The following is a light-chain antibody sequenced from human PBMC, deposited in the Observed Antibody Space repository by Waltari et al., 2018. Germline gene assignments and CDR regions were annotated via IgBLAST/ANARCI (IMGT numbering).Light chain of an antibody. Sequence: QSALTHPASVSGSPGQSITLSCPGSRRDVGSYNFVSWYQQHPDEAPNFVIYEGSKRPSGITIRFSGSKCGNTASLTISRLQAEDEADYYCCSYADSRTPWVCGGGTRMTFL. CDR3: CSYADSRTPWV. V-gene: IGLV2-23*01. CDR1: RRDVGSYNF. J-gene: IGLJ3*02. CDR2: EGS.